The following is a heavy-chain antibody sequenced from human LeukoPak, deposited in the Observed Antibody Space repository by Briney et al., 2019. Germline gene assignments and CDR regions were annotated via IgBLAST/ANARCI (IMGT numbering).Heavy chain of an antibody. CDR3: AREQKSGYLAG. CDR1: KFSFTSYW. J-gene: IGHJ4*02. CDR2: INPDGSRT. V-gene: IGHV3-74*01. D-gene: IGHD3-22*01. Sequence: GGSLRLSCAASKFSFTSYWMHWVRQAPGKGLVWVSRINPDGSRTNYADSVEGRFTISRDNAKNTLYLQMNSLRAEDTAVYYCAREQKSGYLAGWGQGTLVTVSS.